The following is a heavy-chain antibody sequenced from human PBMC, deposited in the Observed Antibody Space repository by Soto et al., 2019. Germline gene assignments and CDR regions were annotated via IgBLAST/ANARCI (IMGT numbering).Heavy chain of an antibody. V-gene: IGHV3-21*01. D-gene: IGHD3-22*01. Sequence: GGSLRLSCAASGFTFSSYSMNWVRQAPGKGLEWVSSISSSSSYIYYADSVKGRFTVSRDNAKNSLNLQMNNLRAEDTAVYYCARGSHYYDSSGYYYDYWGQGTLVTVSS. CDR3: ARGSHYYDSSGYYYDY. CDR2: ISSSSSYI. J-gene: IGHJ4*02. CDR1: GFTFSSYS.